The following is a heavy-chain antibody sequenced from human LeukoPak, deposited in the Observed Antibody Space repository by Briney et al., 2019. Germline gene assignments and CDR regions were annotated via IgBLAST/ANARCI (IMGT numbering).Heavy chain of an antibody. V-gene: IGHV4-34*01. CDR3: ARETVAGTFDI. CDR2: INHSGST. CDR1: GGSFSGYY. J-gene: IGHJ3*02. Sequence: SETLSLTRAVYGGSFSGYYWSRIRQPPGKGLEWIGEINHSGSTNYNPSLKSRVTISVDTSKNQFSLKLSSVTAADTAVYYCARETVAGTFDIWGQGTMVTVSS. D-gene: IGHD6-19*01.